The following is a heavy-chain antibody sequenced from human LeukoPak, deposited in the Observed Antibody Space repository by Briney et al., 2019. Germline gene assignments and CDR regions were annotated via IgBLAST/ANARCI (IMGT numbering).Heavy chain of an antibody. J-gene: IGHJ4*02. CDR1: GFTVSSNY. CDR3: ARGVYGESPYYFDY. Sequence: GGSLRLSCAASGFTVSSNYMSWVRQAPGKGLEWVSVIYSGGSTYYADSVKGRFTISRDNSKNTLYLQMNSLRAEDTAVYYCARGVYGESPYYFDYWGQGTLVTVSS. CDR2: IYSGGST. V-gene: IGHV3-66*01. D-gene: IGHD4-17*01.